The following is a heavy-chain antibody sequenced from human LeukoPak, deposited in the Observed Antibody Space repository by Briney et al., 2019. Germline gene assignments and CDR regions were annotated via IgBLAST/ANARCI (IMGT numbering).Heavy chain of an antibody. Sequence: SETLSLTCTVSGYSISSGYYWSWIRQPPGKGLAWIGYIYYSGSTNYNPSLKSRVTISVDTSKNQFSLKLSSVTAADTAVYYCARVESYPLRNAFDIWGQGTMVTVSS. CDR1: GYSISSGYY. CDR3: ARVESYPLRNAFDI. J-gene: IGHJ3*02. CDR2: IYYSGST. D-gene: IGHD1-14*01. V-gene: IGHV4-61*01.